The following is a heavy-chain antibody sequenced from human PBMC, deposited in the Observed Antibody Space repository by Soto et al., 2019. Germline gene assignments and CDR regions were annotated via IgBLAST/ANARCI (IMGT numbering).Heavy chain of an antibody. CDR2: INPILTMS. V-gene: IGHV1-69*02. Sequence: QVQLVQSGAEVKKPGSSVRVSCKASGDAFSFYTINWVRQAPGLGLEWMGRINPILTMSNYAQKFQGRVTFSADKSTSTAYMVLNSLRSEDPAMYFCATSYGSGYRAFDYWGQGALVTVSS. CDR1: GDAFSFYT. CDR3: ATSYGSGYRAFDY. D-gene: IGHD3-10*01. J-gene: IGHJ4*02.